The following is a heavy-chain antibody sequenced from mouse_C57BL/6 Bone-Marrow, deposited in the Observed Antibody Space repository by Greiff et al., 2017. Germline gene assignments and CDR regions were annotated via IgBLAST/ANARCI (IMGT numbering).Heavy chain of an antibody. D-gene: IGHD1-1*02. Sequence: VQLQQSGAELVKPGASVKLSCKASGYTFTSYWMHWVKQRPGQGLEWIGKINPNSGNTNYNQKFKDKATLTVDKSSNTAYMQLSSLTSEDSAVXYCARHLDGVAYWGQGTLVTVSA. CDR3: ARHLDGVAY. V-gene: IGHV1-64*01. CDR2: INPNSGNT. J-gene: IGHJ3*01. CDR1: GYTFTSYW.